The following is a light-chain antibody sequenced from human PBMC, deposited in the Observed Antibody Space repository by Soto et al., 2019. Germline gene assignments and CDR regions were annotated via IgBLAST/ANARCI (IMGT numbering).Light chain of an antibody. CDR1: QSVRSY. Sequence: ESVLAQSPATLSLSPGERATLSCRASQSVRSYLAWYQHKPGQAPRLVIYETSNRAAGIPARFSGSASGTNFTLTISSLEPEDFAGYYCHQRSHWPWTFGQGTKVEMK. CDR3: HQRSHWPWT. V-gene: IGKV3-11*01. J-gene: IGKJ1*01. CDR2: ETS.